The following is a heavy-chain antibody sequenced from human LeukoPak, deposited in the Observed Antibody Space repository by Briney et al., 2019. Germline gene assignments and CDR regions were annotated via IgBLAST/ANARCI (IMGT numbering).Heavy chain of an antibody. V-gene: IGHV4-39*07. Sequence: SETLSLTCTVSGGSISSSSYYWGWIRQPPGKGLEWIGSIYYSGSTYYNPSLKSRVTISVDTSKNQFSLKLSSVTAADTAVYYCARDISGYYYVDCWGQGTLVTVSS. D-gene: IGHD3-22*01. CDR2: IYYSGST. CDR3: ARDISGYYYVDC. CDR1: GGSISSSSYY. J-gene: IGHJ4*02.